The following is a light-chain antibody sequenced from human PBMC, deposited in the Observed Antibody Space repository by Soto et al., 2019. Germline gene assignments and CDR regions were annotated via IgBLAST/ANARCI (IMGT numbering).Light chain of an antibody. CDR2: GAS. CDR1: QRVSSNY. CDR3: QQYGSSPRT. V-gene: IGKV3-20*01. J-gene: IGKJ1*01. Sequence: EIVMTQSPATLSVSPGERVTLSCTASQRVSSNYLAWYQQKPGQAPRLLIYGASNRATGIPDRFSGSGSGTDFTLTISRLDPEDFAVYYCQQYGSSPRTFGQGTKVDI.